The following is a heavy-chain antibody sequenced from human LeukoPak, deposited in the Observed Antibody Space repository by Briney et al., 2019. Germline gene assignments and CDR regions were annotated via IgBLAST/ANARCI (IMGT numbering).Heavy chain of an antibody. Sequence: SETLSLTCAVYGGSLSDYYWSWIRQSPGKGLEWIGEINYSGSTNFNPSLKSRVSISVDTSKKQFSLNLSSVTAADTAVYYCARQGYSSSSVYYYYYMDVWGKGTPVTVSS. CDR1: GGSLSDYY. D-gene: IGHD6-6*01. V-gene: IGHV4-34*01. J-gene: IGHJ6*03. CDR3: ARQGYSSSSVYYYYYMDV. CDR2: INYSGST.